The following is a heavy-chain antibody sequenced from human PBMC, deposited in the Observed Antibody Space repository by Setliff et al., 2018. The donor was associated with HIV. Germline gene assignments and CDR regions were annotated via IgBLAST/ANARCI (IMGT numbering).Heavy chain of an antibody. J-gene: IGHJ4*02. CDR2: INHSGST. CDR3: ARGTVITYFYYSSGSFDY. V-gene: IGHV4-34*01. Sequence: SETLSLTCAVYGGSFSGYSWSWIRQPPGKGLEWIGEINHSGSTNYNPSLKSRVTISVNTSKNQFSLKLSYVTAADTAVYYCARGTVITYFYYSSGSFDYWGQGTLVTVSS. D-gene: IGHD3-22*01. CDR1: GGSFSGYS.